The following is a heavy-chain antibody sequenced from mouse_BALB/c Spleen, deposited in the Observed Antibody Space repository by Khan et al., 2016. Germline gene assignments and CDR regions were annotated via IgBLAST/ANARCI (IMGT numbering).Heavy chain of an antibody. J-gene: IGHJ1*01. CDR2: INPDSSTI. V-gene: IGHV4-1*02. CDR3: VSTICYFDV. Sequence: EVKLLESGGGLVQPGGSLKLSCAASGFDFSRYWMSWVRQTPGKGLEWIGEINPDSSTINYTPSLKDKFIISRDNAKNTLYLQMSKVRSEHTVLSYLVSTICYFDVWGAGTTVTVSS. CDR1: GFDFSRYW.